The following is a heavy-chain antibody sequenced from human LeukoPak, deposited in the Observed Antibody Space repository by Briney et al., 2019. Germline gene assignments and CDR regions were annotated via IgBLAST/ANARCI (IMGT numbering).Heavy chain of an antibody. CDR1: GDSVSSNSAA. CDR3: ARSVTGGSHPFDF. J-gene: IGHJ4*02. CDR2: TYYRSKWYN. V-gene: IGHV6-1*01. D-gene: IGHD2-21*02. Sequence: SQTLSLTCAISGDSVSSNSAAWNWIRQSPSRGLEWLGRTYYRSKWYNDYADSVSSRITINPDTSNNQVSLQLNSVTPEDTAVYYCARSVTGGSHPFDFWGQGTPVTVLS.